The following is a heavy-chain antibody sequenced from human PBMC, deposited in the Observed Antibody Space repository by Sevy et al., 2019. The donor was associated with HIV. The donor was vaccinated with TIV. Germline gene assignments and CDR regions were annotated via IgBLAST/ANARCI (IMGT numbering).Heavy chain of an antibody. CDR2: RKSKTDGGTT. CDR1: GFTFSIIY. V-gene: IGHV3-15*01. J-gene: IGHJ3*02. Sequence: GGSLRLSCAASGFTFSIIYMNWVRQSPGKGLEWVGRRKSKTDGGTTDYAAPVKDRFTMSTDDSISTLYLQMNSLKADDTAGSYCTTVGIPKRGSEAFDIRGHGTMFPVS. CDR3: TTVGIPKRGSEAFDI. D-gene: IGHD3-10*01.